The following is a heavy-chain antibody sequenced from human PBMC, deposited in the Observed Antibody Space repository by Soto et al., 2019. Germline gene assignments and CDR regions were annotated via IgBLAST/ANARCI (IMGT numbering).Heavy chain of an antibody. CDR3: VRGYCTTSPCSGDFQF. D-gene: IGHD2-15*01. J-gene: IGHJ1*01. Sequence: GASVKVSCKASGYTFTIYAMHWVGRAPGQGLEWMGMIQPSGDTGYAQEFGGRVTMTIDKSTTTAYMELRNLTSEDTAVYFSVRGYCTTSPCSGDFQFWGQGTLVTVS. V-gene: IGHV1-46*01. CDR2: IQPSGDT. CDR1: GYTFTIYA.